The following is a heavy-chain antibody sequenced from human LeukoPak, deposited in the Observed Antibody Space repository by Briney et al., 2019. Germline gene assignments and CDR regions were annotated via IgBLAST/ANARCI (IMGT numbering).Heavy chain of an antibody. CDR3: ARSSSGNYYND. D-gene: IGHD1-26*01. CDR2: ISHSGTT. J-gene: IGHJ4*02. V-gene: IGHV4-59*08. CDR1: GGSISSYY. Sequence: ASESLSLTCTVSGGSISSYYWNWIRQPPGKGLEWIGYISHSGTTDYKSSLKSRVTISRDTSKNQFSLKLSSVTAADTAVYYCARSSSGNYYNDWGQGTIVPVSS.